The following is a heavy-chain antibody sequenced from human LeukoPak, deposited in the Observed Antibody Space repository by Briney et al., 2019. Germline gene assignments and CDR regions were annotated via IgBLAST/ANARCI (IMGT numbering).Heavy chain of an antibody. CDR2: MNPNSGNT. V-gene: IGHV1-8*01. CDR1: GYTLTELS. CDR3: ARGPQLLINYYCMDV. Sequence: ASVKVSCKVSGYTLTELSINWVRQATGQGLEWMGWMNPNSGNTGYAQKFQGRVTMTRNTSISTAYMELSSLRSEDTAVYYCARGPQLLINYYCMDVWGKGTTVTISS. J-gene: IGHJ6*03. D-gene: IGHD2-2*01.